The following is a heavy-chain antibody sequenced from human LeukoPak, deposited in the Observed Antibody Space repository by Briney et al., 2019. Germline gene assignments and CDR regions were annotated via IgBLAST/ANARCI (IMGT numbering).Heavy chain of an antibody. V-gene: IGHV3-23*01. CDR3: AKGRDGYNYDAFDI. D-gene: IGHD5-24*01. Sequence: PGGSLRLSCAASEVTVTSNYMSWVRQAPGKGLRWVSVISGSGGSTYYADSVKGRFTISRDNSKNTLYLQMNSLRAEDTAVYYCAKGRDGYNYDAFDIWGQGTMVTVSS. CDR1: EVTVTSNY. CDR2: ISGSGGST. J-gene: IGHJ3*02.